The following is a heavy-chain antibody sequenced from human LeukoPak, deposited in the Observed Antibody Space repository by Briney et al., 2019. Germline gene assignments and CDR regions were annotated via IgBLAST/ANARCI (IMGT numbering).Heavy chain of an antibody. J-gene: IGHJ4*02. V-gene: IGHV3-21*01. D-gene: IGHD3-3*01. CDR1: GFTFSSYS. CDR2: ISSSSSYI. Sequence: GGSLRLSCAASGFTFSSYSMNWVRQAPGKGLEWVSSISSSSSYIYYADSVKGRFTISRDNAKNSLYLQINSLRAEDTAVYYCARDHGTFWSGNGNYFDYWGQGTLVTVSS. CDR3: ARDHGTFWSGNGNYFDY.